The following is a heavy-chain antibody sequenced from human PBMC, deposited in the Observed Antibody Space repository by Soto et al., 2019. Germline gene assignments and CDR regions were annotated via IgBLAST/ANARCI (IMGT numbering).Heavy chain of an antibody. V-gene: IGHV4-59*01. Sequence: SETLSLTCTVSGGSISSYYWSRIRQPPGKGLEWIGYIYYSGSTNYNPSLKSRVTISVDTSKNQFSLKLSSVTAADTAVYYCARSSGYDNHIDYWGQGTLVTVSS. CDR2: IYYSGST. CDR1: GGSISSYY. D-gene: IGHD5-12*01. J-gene: IGHJ4*02. CDR3: ARSSGYDNHIDY.